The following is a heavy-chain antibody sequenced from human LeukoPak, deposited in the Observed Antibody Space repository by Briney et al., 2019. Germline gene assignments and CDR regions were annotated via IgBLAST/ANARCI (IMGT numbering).Heavy chain of an antibody. Sequence: GASVKVSCKASGGTFSSYAISWVRQAPGQGLEWMGGIIPIFGTANYAQKFQGRVTITTDESTSAAYMELGSLRSEDTAVYYCAREADSSSWYGMGYYYYMDVWGKGTTVTVSS. D-gene: IGHD6-13*01. CDR1: GGTFSSYA. J-gene: IGHJ6*03. CDR2: IIPIFGTA. V-gene: IGHV1-69*05. CDR3: AREADSSSWYGMGYYYYMDV.